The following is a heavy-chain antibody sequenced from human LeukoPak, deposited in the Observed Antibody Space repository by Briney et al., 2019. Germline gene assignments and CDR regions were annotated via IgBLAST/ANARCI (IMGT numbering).Heavy chain of an antibody. CDR2: ISGSGGST. J-gene: IGHJ6*03. V-gene: IGHV3-23*01. D-gene: IGHD1-26*01. CDR3: ARGHSPGYMDV. CDR1: GFTFSSYG. Sequence: PGGTLRLSCAASGFTFSSYGMSWVRQAPGKGLEWVSVISGSGGSTYYADSVKGRFTISRDNAKNSLYLQMNSLRAEDTAVYYCARGHSPGYMDVWGKGTTVTISS.